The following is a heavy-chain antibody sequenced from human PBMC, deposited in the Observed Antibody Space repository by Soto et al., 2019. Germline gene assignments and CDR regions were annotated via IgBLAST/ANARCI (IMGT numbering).Heavy chain of an antibody. CDR1: GFTFSSYG. D-gene: IGHD2-2*01. Sequence: QVQLVESGGGVVQPGRSLRLSCAASGFTFSSYGMHWVRQAPGKGLEWVAVISYDGSNKYYAYSVKGRFTISRDNSKNTLYLQMNSLRAEDTAVYYCAKALRSGTDYWGQGTLVTVSS. CDR3: AKALRSGTDY. J-gene: IGHJ4*02. CDR2: ISYDGSNK. V-gene: IGHV3-30*18.